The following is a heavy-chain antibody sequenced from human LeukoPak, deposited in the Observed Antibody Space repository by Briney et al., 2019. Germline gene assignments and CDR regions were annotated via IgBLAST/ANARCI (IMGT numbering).Heavy chain of an antibody. D-gene: IGHD3-3*01. V-gene: IGHV1-46*01. CDR3: ARVLRTTIFGVAQTNAFDF. CDR2: INPSGGST. CDR1: GYTFTSYY. J-gene: IGHJ3*01. Sequence: ASVKVSCKASGYTFTSYYMHWVRQAPGQGLEWMGIINPSGGSTSYAQKFQGRVTMTRDTSTSTVYMELSSLRSEDTAVYYCARVLRTTIFGVAQTNAFDFWGQGTKVTVSS.